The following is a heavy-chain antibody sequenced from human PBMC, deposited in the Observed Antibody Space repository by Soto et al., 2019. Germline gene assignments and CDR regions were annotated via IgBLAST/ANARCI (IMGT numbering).Heavy chain of an antibody. Sequence: GGSLRLSCEASGLTFSAYGMHWVRQAPGKGLEWVATISYDGSKKYFGDSVKGRFTISRDNSKSTLYLEMNSLRTEDTAVYYCAKASHCNKGRCSLGLIGDRAFDIWGQGTMVTVS. D-gene: IGHD2-8*01. CDR3: AKASHCNKGRCSLGLIGDRAFDI. CDR2: ISYDGSKK. J-gene: IGHJ3*02. CDR1: GLTFSAYG. V-gene: IGHV3-30*18.